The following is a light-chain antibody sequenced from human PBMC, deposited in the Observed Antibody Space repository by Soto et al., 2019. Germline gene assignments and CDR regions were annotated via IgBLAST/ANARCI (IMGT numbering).Light chain of an antibody. J-gene: IGKJ2*01. Sequence: DIQMTQSPSSLSASVGDRVTITCQASQDISNYLNWYQQKPGKAPKLLIYDASNLETGVPSRFSGSGSGTEFTLTISSLQSEDFAVYYCEQYNSWPPLYTFGQGTKLEIK. CDR2: DAS. V-gene: IGKV1-33*01. CDR1: QDISNY. CDR3: EQYNSWPPLYT.